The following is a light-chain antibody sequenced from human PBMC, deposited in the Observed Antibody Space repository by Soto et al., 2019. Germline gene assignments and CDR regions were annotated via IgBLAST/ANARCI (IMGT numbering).Light chain of an antibody. CDR1: SSDIGDYND. CDR2: GVI. V-gene: IGLV2-14*03. CDR3: SSYSSTTTLV. Sequence: QFALTQAASESGSPGQSITISCTGSSSDIGDYNDVSWYQQHPGKVPKLIIYGVINRPSGVFNRFSGSKSGNTASLTISGLQAEDEADYYCSSYSSTTTLVFGGGTQLTVL. J-gene: IGLJ2*01.